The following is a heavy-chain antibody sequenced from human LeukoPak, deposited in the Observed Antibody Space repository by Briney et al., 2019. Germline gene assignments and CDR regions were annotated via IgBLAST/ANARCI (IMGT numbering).Heavy chain of an antibody. CDR1: GYTFTSYD. CDR3: ARVMQQQLVYYYYYMDV. J-gene: IGHJ6*03. Sequence: ASVKVSCKASGYTFTSYDINWVRLATGEGLEWMGWMNPNSGNTGYAQKFQGRVTMTRNTSISTAYMELSSLRSEDTAVYYCARVMQQQLVYYYYYMDVWGKGTTVTISS. D-gene: IGHD6-13*01. CDR2: MNPNSGNT. V-gene: IGHV1-8*01.